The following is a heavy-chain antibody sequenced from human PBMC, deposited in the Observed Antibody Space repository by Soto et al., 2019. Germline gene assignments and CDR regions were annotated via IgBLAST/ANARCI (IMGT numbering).Heavy chain of an antibody. CDR2: IYYSGST. CDR3: ARDGGYCSSTSCPPRQAFDI. V-gene: IGHV4-31*03. CDR1: GGSISSGGYY. D-gene: IGHD2-2*01. J-gene: IGHJ3*02. Sequence: QVQLQESGPGLVKPSQTLSLTCTVSGGSISSGGYYWSWIRQHPGKGLEWIGYIYYSGSTYYNPSLKSRVTISVDTSKNQFSLKLSSVTAADTAVYYCARDGGYCSSTSCPPRQAFDIWGQGTMVTVSS.